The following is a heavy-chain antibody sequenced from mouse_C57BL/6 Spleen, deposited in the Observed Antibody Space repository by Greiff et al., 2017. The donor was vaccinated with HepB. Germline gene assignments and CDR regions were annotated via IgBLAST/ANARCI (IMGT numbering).Heavy chain of an antibody. CDR2: ISYDGSN. D-gene: IGHD2-5*01. CDR3: AREESNYYAMDY. V-gene: IGHV3-6*01. CDR1: GYSITSGYY. J-gene: IGHJ4*01. Sequence: EVKLQESGPGLVKPSQSLSLTCSVTGYSITSGYYWNWIRQFPGNKLEWMGYISYDGSNNYNPSLKNRISITRDTSKNQFFLKLNSVTTEDTATYYCAREESNYYAMDYWGQGTSVTVSS.